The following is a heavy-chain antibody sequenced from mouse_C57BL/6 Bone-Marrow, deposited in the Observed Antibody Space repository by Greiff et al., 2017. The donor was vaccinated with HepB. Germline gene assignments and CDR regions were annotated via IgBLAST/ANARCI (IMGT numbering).Heavy chain of an antibody. J-gene: IGHJ2*01. CDR2: IYPRDGSN. CDR1: GYTFTSYD. Sequence: VQLQESGPELVKPGASVKLSCKASGYTFTSYDINWVKQRPGQGLEWIGWIYPRDGSNKYNEKFKGKATLTVDTSSSTAYMELHSLTSEDSAVYFCARAGRRGYWGQGTTLTVSS. CDR3: ARAGRRGY. D-gene: IGHD4-1*01. V-gene: IGHV1-85*01.